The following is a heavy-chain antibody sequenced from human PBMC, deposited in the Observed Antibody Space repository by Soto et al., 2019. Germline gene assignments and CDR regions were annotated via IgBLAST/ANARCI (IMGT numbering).Heavy chain of an antibody. CDR3: ARDYMVRGVMRWFDP. D-gene: IGHD3-10*01. CDR1: GGSISSSNW. CDR2: IYHSGST. Sequence: QVQLQESGPGLLKPSGTLSLTCAVSGGSISSSNWWSWVRQPPGKGLEWIGEIYHSGSTNYNPSLKGRVTISVDKSKNQFSLKLSSVTAADTAVYYCARDYMVRGVMRWFDPWGQGTLVTVSS. V-gene: IGHV4-4*02. J-gene: IGHJ5*02.